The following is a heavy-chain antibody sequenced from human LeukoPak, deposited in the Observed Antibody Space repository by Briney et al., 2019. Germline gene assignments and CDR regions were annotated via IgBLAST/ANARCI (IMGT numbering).Heavy chain of an antibody. J-gene: IGHJ4*02. Sequence: ASVKVSCKASGYTFTSYYMHWVRQAPGQGLEWMGIINPSGGSTSYAQKFQGRVTMTRDTSTSTVYMELSSLRSEDTAVYYCARVHYDFWSSPGYYFDYWGQGTLVTVSS. V-gene: IGHV1-46*01. CDR2: INPSGGST. CDR1: GYTFTSYY. D-gene: IGHD3-3*01. CDR3: ARVHYDFWSSPGYYFDY.